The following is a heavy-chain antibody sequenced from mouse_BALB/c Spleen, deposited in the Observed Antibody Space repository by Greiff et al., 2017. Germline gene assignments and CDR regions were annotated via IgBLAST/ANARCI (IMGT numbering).Heavy chain of an antibody. J-gene: IGHJ4*01. CDR3: ARVRAGTAMDY. CDR2: INPGSSTI. CDR1: GFDFSRYW. D-gene: IGHD3-3*01. Sequence: DVKLQESGGGLVQPGGSLNLSCAASGFDFSRYWMSWARQAPGKGQEWIGEINPGSSTINYTPSLKDKFIISRDNAKNTLYLQMSKVRSEDTALYYCARVRAGTAMDYWGQGTSVTVSS. V-gene: IGHV4-2*02.